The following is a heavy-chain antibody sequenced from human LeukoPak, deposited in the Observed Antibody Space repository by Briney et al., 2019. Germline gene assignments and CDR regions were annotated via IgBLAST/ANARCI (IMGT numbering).Heavy chain of an antibody. V-gene: IGHV1-18*01. J-gene: IGHJ4*02. D-gene: IGHD3-10*01. CDR1: GYTFTSYG. Sequence: ASVKVSCKASGYTFTSYGISWVRQAPGQGLEWMGWITPYNGNTNHAQKLQGRVTMTTDTSTSTASMELGSLRSEDTAVYYCAREPHGFGEPRGYYFDYWGQGTLVTVSS. CDR3: AREPHGFGEPRGYYFDY. CDR2: ITPYNGNT.